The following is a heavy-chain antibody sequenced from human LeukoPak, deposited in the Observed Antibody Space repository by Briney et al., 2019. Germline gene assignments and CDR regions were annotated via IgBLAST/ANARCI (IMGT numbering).Heavy chain of an antibody. CDR1: GFTFSSFS. V-gene: IGHV3-23*01. CDR3: AKDFGKGYYFDY. J-gene: IGHJ4*02. D-gene: IGHD3-3*01. Sequence: GGSLRLSCAASGFTFSSFSMIWVRQAPGKGLEWVSSISKSDGKYYADSVKGRFTISRDSSKNTLYLQMNSLRAEDTAVYYCAKDFGKGYYFDYWGQGTLVTVSS. CDR2: ISKSDGK.